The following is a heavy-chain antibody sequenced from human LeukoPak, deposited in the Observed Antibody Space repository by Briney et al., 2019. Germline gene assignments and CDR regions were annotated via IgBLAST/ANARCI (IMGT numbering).Heavy chain of an antibody. CDR1: GITFSSYA. D-gene: IGHD5-12*01. V-gene: IGHV3-23*01. J-gene: IGHJ4*02. CDR2: ISGSGDST. CDR3: AKSLPSWLQALDY. Sequence: PGGSLRLSCAASGITFSSYAMSWVRQAPGKGLEWVSYISGSGDSTYYEDSVKGRFTISRDNSKNTLYLQMKSLRAEDTAVYYCAKSLPSWLQALDYRGQGTLVTVSS.